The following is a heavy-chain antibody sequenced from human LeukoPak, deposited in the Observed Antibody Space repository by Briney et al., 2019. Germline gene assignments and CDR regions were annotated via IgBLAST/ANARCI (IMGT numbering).Heavy chain of an antibody. V-gene: IGHV5-51*01. CDR3: ARSIAAAGTFYYYYMDV. J-gene: IGHJ6*03. CDR2: IYPDDSDL. Sequence: GEALKISCKGSGYSFTSYWIAWVRQMPGEGLEWMGIIYPDDSDLKYSPSFQGQVPISADKSISTVYLQWRTLKASDTAMYYCARSIAAAGTFYYYYMDVWGKGTTVTVSS. CDR1: GYSFTSYW. D-gene: IGHD6-13*01.